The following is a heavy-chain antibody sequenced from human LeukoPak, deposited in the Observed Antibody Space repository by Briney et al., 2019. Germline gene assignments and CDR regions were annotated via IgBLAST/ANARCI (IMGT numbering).Heavy chain of an antibody. J-gene: IGHJ6*03. CDR1: GFTFDDYG. V-gene: IGHV3-20*04. CDR2: INWNGGST. Sequence: GGSLRLSCAASGFTFDDYGMCWFRQAPGKGLEWVSGINWNGGSTGYADSVKGRFTISRDNAKNSLYLQMNSLRAEDTALYYCARDGAPWNYYYYYMDVWGKGTTVTVSS. D-gene: IGHD3-16*01. CDR3: ARDGAPWNYYYYYMDV.